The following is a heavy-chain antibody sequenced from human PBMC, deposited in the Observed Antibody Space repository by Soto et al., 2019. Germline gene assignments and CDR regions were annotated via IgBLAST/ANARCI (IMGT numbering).Heavy chain of an antibody. CDR1: GYTFTSYA. CDR3: ARDVGYNWNLIDY. D-gene: IGHD1-20*01. Sequence: QVQLVQSXAEVKKPGASVKVSCTASGYTFTSYAIHWVRQAPGQRLEWMGWVNAGNGNTKYSQKLQGRVTITRDTSASTAYMELSSLRSEDTAVYYCARDVGYNWNLIDYWGQGTLVTVSS. V-gene: IGHV1-3*01. J-gene: IGHJ4*02. CDR2: VNAGNGNT.